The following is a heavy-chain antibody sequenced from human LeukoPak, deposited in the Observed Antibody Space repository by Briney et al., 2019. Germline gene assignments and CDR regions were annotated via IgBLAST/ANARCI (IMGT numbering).Heavy chain of an antibody. V-gene: IGHV3-11*01. CDR2: ISSSGSTK. CDR3: AKDGAGDYGSGRYYDH. J-gene: IGHJ4*02. Sequence: PGGSLRLSCAASGFTFSGYYMSWIRQAPGKGLEWVAYISSSGSTKYYADSVKGRFTISRDNAKNSLFLQMNSLRAEDTAVYCCAKDGAGDYGSGRYYDHWGQGTLVTVSS. D-gene: IGHD3-10*01. CDR1: GFTFSGYY.